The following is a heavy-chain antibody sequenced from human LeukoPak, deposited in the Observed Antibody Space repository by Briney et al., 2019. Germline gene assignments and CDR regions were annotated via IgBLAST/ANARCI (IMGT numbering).Heavy chain of an antibody. Sequence: GESLKISCKGSGYSFTSYWIGWVRRMPGKGLEWMGIIHPGDSDTRYSPSFQGRATISADRSISTAYLQWSSLKASDTAMYYCARLLTPQSWSYLELLDEGGQGTLVSVSA. CDR2: IHPGDSDT. CDR3: ARLLTPQSWSYLELLDE. D-gene: IGHD3-10*01. J-gene: IGHJ4*02. V-gene: IGHV5-51*01. CDR1: GYSFTSYW.